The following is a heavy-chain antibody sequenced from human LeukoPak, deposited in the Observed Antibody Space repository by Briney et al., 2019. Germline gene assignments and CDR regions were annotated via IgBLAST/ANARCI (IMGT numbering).Heavy chain of an antibody. D-gene: IGHD3-10*01. J-gene: IGHJ6*04. CDR2: IKSKTDGGTT. CDR1: GFTFSNAW. V-gene: IGHV3-15*01. CDR3: TTDPRYGSGSYYPRVYYYGMDV. Sequence: GGSLRFSCAASGFTFSNAWMSWVRQAPGKGLEWVGRIKSKTDGGTTDYAAPVKGRFTISRDDSKNTLYLQMNSLKTEDTAVYYCTTDPRYGSGSYYPRVYYYGMDVWGKGTTVTVSS.